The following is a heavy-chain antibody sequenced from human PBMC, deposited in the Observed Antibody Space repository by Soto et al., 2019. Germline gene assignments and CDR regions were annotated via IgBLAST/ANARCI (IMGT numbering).Heavy chain of an antibody. CDR1: GFTFSDYA. Sequence: VQLVESGGGVVQPGRSLRLSCAASGFTFSDYAMHWVRQAPGKGLEWVAVVSHDGRNTHYADSVKGRFTISRDSSKNTVSLEMTSLRAEETGVYYCAKGGRQWLFTSDFNYWGQGAMVTVSS. CDR3: AKGGRQWLFTSDFNY. CDR2: VSHDGRNT. J-gene: IGHJ4*02. V-gene: IGHV3-30*18. D-gene: IGHD6-19*01.